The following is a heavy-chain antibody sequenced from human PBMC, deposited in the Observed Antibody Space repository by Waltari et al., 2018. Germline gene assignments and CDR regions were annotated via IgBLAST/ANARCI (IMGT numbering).Heavy chain of an antibody. D-gene: IGHD1-26*01. V-gene: IGHV3-53*01. CDR1: GFRVGTNY. J-gene: IGHJ4*02. Sequence: ELELVQSGGGDVQPGGSLRLSCVASGFRVGTNYMTGVRQAPGKGPEYVSVIFADGTTLYARSVKGRFTISRDSSKNTVFLQMHSLGVDDTAVYYCARDSGAGGPFFLWGQGDLVTVSS. CDR3: ARDSGAGGPFFL. CDR2: IFADGTT.